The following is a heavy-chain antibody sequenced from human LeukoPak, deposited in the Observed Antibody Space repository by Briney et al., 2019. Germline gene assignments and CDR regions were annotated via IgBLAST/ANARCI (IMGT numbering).Heavy chain of an antibody. Sequence: ASVQISCNASGYTFTPYYINWVRQAPGQAAEWEGWGNQKTGGTRYAQKFQGRVNMTKNTSITTTFMERRGLTSVDTAVFCCVRDAGPLVWGQGTLVTVSS. CDR3: VRDAGPLV. CDR2: GNQKTGGT. V-gene: IGHV1-2*02. CDR1: GYTFTPYY. J-gene: IGHJ4*02.